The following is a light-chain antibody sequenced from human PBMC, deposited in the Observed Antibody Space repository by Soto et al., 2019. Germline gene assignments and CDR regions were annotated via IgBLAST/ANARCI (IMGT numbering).Light chain of an antibody. Sequence: QSVLTQPFSASATPGQRVTISCSGSNSNIGSNTVDWYQHLPGTAPRLLIYSNNQRPSGVPDRFSGSKSGTSASLAISGLQSEDEAGYYCAAWDDTLNRYVFGTGTKVXVL. CDR1: NSNIGSNT. J-gene: IGLJ1*01. V-gene: IGLV1-44*01. CDR2: SNN. CDR3: AAWDDTLNRYV.